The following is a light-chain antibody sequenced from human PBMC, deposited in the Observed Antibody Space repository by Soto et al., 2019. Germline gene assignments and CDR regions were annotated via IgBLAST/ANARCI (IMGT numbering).Light chain of an antibody. V-gene: IGKV2-28*01. CDR2: LVS. CDR3: KLT. Sequence: ILMRHSPLSLPVAPGEPASISCRSSQSLLCTNGYNYLHWCLQKPGLSPQVLLYLVSNRSQGVPHMISGSGSGTDITPTTSRVEAEDVVIYYNKLTFAGRTEVEI. CDR1: QSLLCTNGYNY. J-gene: IGKJ4*01.